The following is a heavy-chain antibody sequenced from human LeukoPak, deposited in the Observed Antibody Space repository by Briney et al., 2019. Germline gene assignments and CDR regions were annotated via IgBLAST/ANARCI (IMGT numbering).Heavy chain of an antibody. D-gene: IGHD6-19*01. Sequence: GGSLRLSCAASGFTFSSYAMHWVRQAPGKGLEYVSAISSNGRITYYANSVKGRFTISRDNSRNILYLQMGSLRDEDMAVYYCARVSGWYWFDNWGQRTLVTVSS. CDR3: ARVSGWYWFDN. V-gene: IGHV3-64*01. CDR1: GFTFSSYA. J-gene: IGHJ4*02. CDR2: ISSNGRIT.